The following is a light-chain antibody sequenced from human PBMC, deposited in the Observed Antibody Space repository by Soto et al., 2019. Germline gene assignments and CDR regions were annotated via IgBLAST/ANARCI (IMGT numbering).Light chain of an antibody. CDR3: QQYNDFQYT. CDR1: QSVSSSY. J-gene: IGKJ2*01. CDR2: GAS. V-gene: IGKV3-20*01. Sequence: EIVLTQSPGTLSLSPGERATLSCRASQSVSSSYLAWYQQKPGQAPRLLIYGASSRATGIPDRFSGSGSGTDFTLTISRLEPEDFAVYYCQQYNDFQYTFGQGTKVEI.